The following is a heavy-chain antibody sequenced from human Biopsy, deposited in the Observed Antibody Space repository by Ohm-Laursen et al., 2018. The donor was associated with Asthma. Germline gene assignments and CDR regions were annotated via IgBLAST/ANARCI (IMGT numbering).Heavy chain of an antibody. CDR1: GFTFSNAW. Sequence: SLRLSCSASGFTFSNAWMSWVRQASGKGLEWLGRIRSTNEGGTTDYAAAVKGRVTISRDDSQNTLYLQMSSLTTEDTTVYFCSTNRLWFGESPYYFDYWGQGSLVTVSS. V-gene: IGHV3-15*01. CDR2: IRSTNEGGTT. CDR3: STNRLWFGESPYYFDY. J-gene: IGHJ4*02. D-gene: IGHD3-10*01.